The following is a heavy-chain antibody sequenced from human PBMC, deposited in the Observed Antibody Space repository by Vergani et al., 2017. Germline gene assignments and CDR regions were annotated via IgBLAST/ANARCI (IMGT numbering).Heavy chain of an antibody. CDR1: GSTSGDYA. Sequence: EVQLVESGGGLVQPGRSLSPSCTASGSTSGDYAMSWVRQAPGKGLEWVGFIRSKAYGGTTEYAASVKGRFTVSRDDSKSIAYLQMNSLKTEDTAVYYCTRGGYDFWSGHDAFDIWGQGTMVTVSS. J-gene: IGHJ3*02. D-gene: IGHD3-3*01. CDR3: TRGGYDFWSGHDAFDI. CDR2: IRSKAYGGTT. V-gene: IGHV3-49*04.